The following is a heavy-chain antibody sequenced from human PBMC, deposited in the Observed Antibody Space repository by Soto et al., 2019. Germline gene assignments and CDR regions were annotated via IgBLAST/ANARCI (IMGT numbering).Heavy chain of an antibody. D-gene: IGHD5-18*01. CDR1: GGSISSGGYY. Sequence: QVQLQQSGPGLVKPSQTLSLTCTVSGGSISSGGYYWSWIRQHPGKGLEWIGYIYYRGSTYYNPSLKSRVTISVDTSKNQFSLKLGSVTAADTAVYYCARGGGYSYGPGWFDPWGQGTLVTVSS. V-gene: IGHV4-31*03. CDR3: ARGGGYSYGPGWFDP. CDR2: IYYRGST. J-gene: IGHJ5*02.